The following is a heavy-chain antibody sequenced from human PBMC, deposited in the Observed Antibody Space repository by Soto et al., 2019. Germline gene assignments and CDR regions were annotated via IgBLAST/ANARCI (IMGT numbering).Heavy chain of an antibody. V-gene: IGHV3-23*01. CDR1: GFTFSSYA. CDR3: ARGLADLGNCRGGSCSPNV. CDR2: ISGSGGST. Sequence: EVQLLESGGGLVQPGGSLRLSCAASGFTFSSYAMSWVRQAPGKGLEWVSAISGSGGSTYYADSVKGRFTISRDNSKNTLYLQMNSLRAEDTAVYYCARGLADLGNCRGGSCSPNVWGQGTTVTV. J-gene: IGHJ6*02. D-gene: IGHD2-15*01.